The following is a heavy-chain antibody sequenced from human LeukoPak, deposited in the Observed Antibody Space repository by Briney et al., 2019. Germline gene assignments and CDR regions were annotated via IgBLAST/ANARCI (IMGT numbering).Heavy chain of an antibody. CDR3: ASSLPRYSSSWYLFNY. CDR2: ISYDGSNK. D-gene: IGHD6-13*01. Sequence: PGRSLRLSCAASGFTFSSYGMHWVRQAPGKGLEWVAVISYDGSNKYYADSVKGRFTISRDNSKNTLYLQMNSLRAEDTAVYYCASSLPRYSSSWYLFNYWGRGTLVTVSS. J-gene: IGHJ4*02. V-gene: IGHV3-30*03. CDR1: GFTFSSYG.